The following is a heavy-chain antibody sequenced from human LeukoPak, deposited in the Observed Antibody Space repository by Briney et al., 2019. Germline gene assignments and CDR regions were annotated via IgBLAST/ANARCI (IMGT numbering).Heavy chain of an antibody. CDR2: IHYSGST. Sequence: SETLSLTCTVSGGSISSSSYYWGWIRQPPGKGLEWIGSIHYSGSTYYNPSLKSRVTISVDTSKNQFSLKLSSVTAADTAVYYCARYSALDYWGQGTLVTVSS. J-gene: IGHJ4*02. V-gene: IGHV4-39*07. CDR1: GGSISSSSYY. CDR3: ARYSALDY. D-gene: IGHD2-21*01.